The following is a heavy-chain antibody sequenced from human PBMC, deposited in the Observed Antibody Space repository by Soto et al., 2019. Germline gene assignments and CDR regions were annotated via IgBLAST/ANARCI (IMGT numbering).Heavy chain of an antibody. CDR3: ASGQVTTVVTPSWFDP. V-gene: IGHV1-69*06. CDR2: IIPIFGTA. J-gene: IGHJ5*02. D-gene: IGHD4-17*01. CDR1: GGTFSSYA. Sequence: QVKLVQSGAEVKKPGSSGKVSCKASGGTFSSYAISWVRQHPGQGLEWMGGIIPIFGTANYAQKFQGRVTITADKSTSTAYRELSSLRSEDTAAYYCASGQVTTVVTPSWFDPWGQGTLVTVSS.